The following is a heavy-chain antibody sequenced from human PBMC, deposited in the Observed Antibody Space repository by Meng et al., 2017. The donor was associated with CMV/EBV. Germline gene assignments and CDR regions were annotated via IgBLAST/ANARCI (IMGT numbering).Heavy chain of an antibody. CDR3: ARVPDFWSGLDDGMDV. Sequence: GESLKISCAASGFTFSSYAMHWVRQAPGKGLEWVAVISYDGSNKYYADSVKGRFTISRDNSKNTLYLQMNSLRSDDTAVYYCARVPDFWSGLDDGMDVWGQGTTVTVSS. CDR1: GFTFSSYA. J-gene: IGHJ6*02. CDR2: ISYDGSNK. V-gene: IGHV3-30*04. D-gene: IGHD3-3*01.